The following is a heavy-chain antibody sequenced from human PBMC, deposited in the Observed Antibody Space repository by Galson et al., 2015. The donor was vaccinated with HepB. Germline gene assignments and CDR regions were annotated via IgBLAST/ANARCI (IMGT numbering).Heavy chain of an antibody. V-gene: IGHV1-69*06. CDR1: GGTFSSYA. CDR2: IIPIFGTA. Sequence: SVKVSCKASGGTFSSYAISWVRQAPGQGLEWMGGIIPIFGTANYAQKFQGRVTITADKSTSTAYMELSSLRSEDTAVYYCARVDGARASRGLFDPWGQGTLVTVSS. J-gene: IGHJ5*02. CDR3: ARVDGARASRGLFDP. D-gene: IGHD3-10*01.